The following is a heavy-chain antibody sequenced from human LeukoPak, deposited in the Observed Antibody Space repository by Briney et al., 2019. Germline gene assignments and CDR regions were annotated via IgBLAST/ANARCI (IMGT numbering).Heavy chain of an antibody. J-gene: IGHJ4*02. CDR2: INSDGSST. D-gene: IGHD3-22*01. CDR1: GFTFSSYW. Sequence: PGGSLRLSCAASGFTFSSYWMHWVRQAPGKGLVWVSRINSDGSSTSYADSVKGRFTISRDNAKNTLYLQMNSLRAEDTAVYYCARDQYYYDSSGYYSSYYFGYWGQGTLVTVSS. CDR3: ARDQYYYDSSGYYSSYYFGY. V-gene: IGHV3-74*01.